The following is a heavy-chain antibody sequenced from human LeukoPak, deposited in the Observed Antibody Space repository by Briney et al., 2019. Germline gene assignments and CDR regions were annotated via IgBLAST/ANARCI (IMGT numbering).Heavy chain of an antibody. D-gene: IGHD3-10*01. Sequence: GASVKVSCKASGGTFSSYAISWVRQAPGQGLEWMGGIIPIFGTANYAQKFQGRVTITADESTSTAYMELRSLRSNDTAVYYCARDNVLLWFGELLVKIDAFDIWGQGTMVTVSS. CDR2: IIPIFGTA. CDR1: GGTFSSYA. J-gene: IGHJ3*02. V-gene: IGHV1-69*13. CDR3: ARDNVLLWFGELLVKIDAFDI.